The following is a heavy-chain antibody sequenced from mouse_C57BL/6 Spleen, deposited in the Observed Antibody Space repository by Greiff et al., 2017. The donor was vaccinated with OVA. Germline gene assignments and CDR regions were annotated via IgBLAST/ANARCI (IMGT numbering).Heavy chain of an antibody. CDR2: IDPSDCYP. Sequence: QVQLQQPGAELVKPGASVKLSCKASGYTFTSYWMPWVKQRPGQGLEWIGEIDPSDCYPNYNQKFQVKATLSVDTSSSTAYMQLSSLTSEDSAGYCCARGGNYVGDYAMDYWGQGTSVTVSS. CDR3: ARGGNYVGDYAMDY. D-gene: IGHD2-1*01. J-gene: IGHJ4*01. V-gene: IGHV1-50*01. CDR1: GYTFTSYW.